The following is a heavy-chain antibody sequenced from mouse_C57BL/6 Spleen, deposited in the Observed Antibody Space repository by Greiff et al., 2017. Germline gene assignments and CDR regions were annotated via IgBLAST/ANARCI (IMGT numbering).Heavy chain of an antibody. Sequence: QVQLKESGPGLVQPSQSLSITCTVSGFSLTSYGVHWVRQSPGKGLEWLGVIWRGGSTDYNADFMSRLSITKDNSKSQVFFKMNSLQADDTAIYYCAKIYYYGSGAMDYWGQGTSVTVSS. CDR1: GFSLTSYG. CDR2: IWRGGST. D-gene: IGHD1-1*01. V-gene: IGHV2-5*01. CDR3: AKIYYYGSGAMDY. J-gene: IGHJ4*01.